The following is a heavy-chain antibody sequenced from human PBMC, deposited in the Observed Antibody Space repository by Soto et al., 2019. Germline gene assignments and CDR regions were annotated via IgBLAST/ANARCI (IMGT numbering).Heavy chain of an antibody. V-gene: IGHV2-70*01. CDR3: ARIRGRIAARPKPYYYYGMDV. J-gene: IGHJ6*02. Sequence: GSGPTLVNPTQTLTLTCTFSGFSLSTSGMCVSWIRQPPGKALEWLALIDWDDDKYYSTSLKTRLTISKDTSKNQVVLTMTNMDPVDTATYYCARIRGRIAARPKPYYYYGMDVWGQGTTVTVSS. CDR1: GFSLSTSGMC. CDR2: IDWDDDK. D-gene: IGHD6-6*01.